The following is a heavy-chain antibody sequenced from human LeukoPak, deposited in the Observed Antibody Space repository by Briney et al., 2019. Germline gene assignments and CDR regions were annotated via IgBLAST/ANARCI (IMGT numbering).Heavy chain of an antibody. V-gene: IGHV3-7*01. J-gene: IGHJ4*02. D-gene: IGHD4-17*01. CDR2: IKQDGSEK. Sequence: GSLRLSCAASGFMFSSCWMSWVRQSPGKGLEWVANIKQDGSEKYYVDSVKGRFTISRDNAKNSLYLQMNGLRAEDTAVYYCARDIFNGDYDYWGQGTLVTVSS. CDR1: GFMFSSCW. CDR3: ARDIFNGDYDY.